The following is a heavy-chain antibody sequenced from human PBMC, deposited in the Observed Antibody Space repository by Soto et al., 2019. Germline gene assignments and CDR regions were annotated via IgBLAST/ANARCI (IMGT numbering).Heavy chain of an antibody. V-gene: IGHV3-66*01. CDR2: IYSSGAT. J-gene: IGHJ4*02. Sequence: RRLSCAPSGVTVSSNYMTWVREAPGKGLEWVSIIYSSGATNYADSVKGRFTISRDNSKNTLYLQMNSLRAEDTAVYYCAVYYDSSGYRPGGLDSWGQGTLVTVSS. CDR3: AVYYDSSGYRPGGLDS. D-gene: IGHD3-22*01. CDR1: GVTVSSNY.